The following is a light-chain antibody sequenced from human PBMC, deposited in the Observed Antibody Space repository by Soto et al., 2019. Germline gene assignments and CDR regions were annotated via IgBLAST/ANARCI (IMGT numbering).Light chain of an antibody. V-gene: IGKV1-39*01. Sequence: DIQMTQSPSSLSASIGDRVTLTCRASQSIGKYLNWYQHKPGKAPKLLIFAASTLQLGVPSRFSGRGSGTEFTLSISSLQPEDFATYFCLQPNSSPFTFGGGTKVDIK. CDR2: AAS. J-gene: IGKJ4*01. CDR1: QSIGKY. CDR3: LQPNSSPFT.